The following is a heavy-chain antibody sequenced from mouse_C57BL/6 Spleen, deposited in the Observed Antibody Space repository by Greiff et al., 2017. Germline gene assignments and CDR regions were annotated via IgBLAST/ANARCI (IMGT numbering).Heavy chain of an antibody. J-gene: IGHJ4*01. D-gene: IGHD3-1*01. Sequence: QVQLQQSGAELVKPGASVKISCKASGYAFSSYWMNWVKQRPGKGLEWIGQIYPGDGVTNYNGKFKGKATLTADKSSSTAYMQLSSLTSEDSAVYFCARLRGYKRNYAMDYWGQGTSVTVSS. CDR1: GYAFSSYW. CDR3: ARLRGYKRNYAMDY. V-gene: IGHV1-80*01. CDR2: IYPGDGVT.